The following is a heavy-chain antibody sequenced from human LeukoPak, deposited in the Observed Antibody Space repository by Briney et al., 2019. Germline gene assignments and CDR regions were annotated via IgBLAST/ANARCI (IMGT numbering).Heavy chain of an antibody. V-gene: IGHV4-31*03. J-gene: IGHJ4*02. CDR2: IYYSGST. CDR1: GGSISSGGYY. Sequence: PSETLSLTCTVSGGSISSGGYYWSWIRQHPGKGLEWIGYIYYSGSTYYNPSLKSRVTISVDTSKNQFSLKLSSVTAADTAVYYCARDNAVGARWFDYWGQGTLVTVSS. D-gene: IGHD1-26*01. CDR3: ARDNAVGARWFDY.